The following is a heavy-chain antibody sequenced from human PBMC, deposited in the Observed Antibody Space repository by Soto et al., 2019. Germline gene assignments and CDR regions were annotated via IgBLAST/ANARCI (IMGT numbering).Heavy chain of an antibody. CDR2: ISAYNGNT. CDR1: GYTFTSYG. Sequence: GASVKVSCKASGYTFTSYGISWVRQAPGQGLERMGWISAYNGNTNYAQKHQGRVTMTTDTSTSTAYMELRSLRSDDTAVYYCARDQPIVVVPAAISRGGNWFDPWGQGTLVTVSS. J-gene: IGHJ5*02. D-gene: IGHD2-2*01. CDR3: ARDQPIVVVPAAISRGGNWFDP. V-gene: IGHV1-18*01.